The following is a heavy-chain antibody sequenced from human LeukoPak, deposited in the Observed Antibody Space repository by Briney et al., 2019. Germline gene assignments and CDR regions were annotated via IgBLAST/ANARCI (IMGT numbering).Heavy chain of an antibody. V-gene: IGHV4-39*07. D-gene: IGHD5-12*01. Sequence: PSQTLSLTCTVSGVSISSSSYYWSWIRQPPGKGLEWIGEINHSGSTNYNPSLKSRVTISVDTSKNQFSLKLSSVTAADTAVYYCAIIYSGYDLDFWGQGTQVTVSS. J-gene: IGHJ4*02. CDR2: INHSGST. CDR1: GVSISSSSYY. CDR3: AIIYSGYDLDF.